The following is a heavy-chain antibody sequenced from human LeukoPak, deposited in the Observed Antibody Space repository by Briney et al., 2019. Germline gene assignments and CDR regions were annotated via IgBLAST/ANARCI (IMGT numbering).Heavy chain of an antibody. V-gene: IGHV3-7*03. CDR1: GFTFSSHW. Sequence: PGGSLRLSCAASGFTFSSHWMSWVRQAPGKGLEWVTNIKQDGSEKYYVDSVKGRFTISRDNAKNSLYLQMNSLRAEDTAVYYCARDHLYAWDVWGKGTTVTVSS. J-gene: IGHJ6*04. CDR2: IKQDGSEK. CDR3: ARDHLYAWDV. D-gene: IGHD3-16*01.